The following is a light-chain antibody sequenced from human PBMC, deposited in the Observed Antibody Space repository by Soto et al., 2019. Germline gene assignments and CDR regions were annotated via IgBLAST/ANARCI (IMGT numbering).Light chain of an antibody. CDR3: QKYNSPPWT. CDR1: QGISNY. V-gene: IGKV1-27*01. CDR2: AAS. Sequence: NQMTQSPSSLSASVGDRVTITCRASQGISNYLAWYQQKPGTVPKLLIYAASTLHSGVPSRFSGSGSGTDFTLTISSLQSEDVATYYCQKYNSPPWTFGQGTKVEIK. J-gene: IGKJ1*01.